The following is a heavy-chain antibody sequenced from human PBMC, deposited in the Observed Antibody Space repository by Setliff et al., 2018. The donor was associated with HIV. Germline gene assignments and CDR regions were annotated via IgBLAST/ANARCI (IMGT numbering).Heavy chain of an antibody. Sequence: SETLSLTCTVSGGSISNYYWSWIRQPPGKGLEWIASIYHSGSTYYNPSLKSRVTMSADTSRIQFSLKLTSVTAADTAVYKCVRHVWSDDFLVPGWFDSWSQGTLVTVSS. CDR1: GGSISNYY. CDR3: VRHVWSDDFLVPGWFDS. D-gene: IGHD3-3*01. CDR2: IYHSGST. J-gene: IGHJ5*01. V-gene: IGHV4-59*04.